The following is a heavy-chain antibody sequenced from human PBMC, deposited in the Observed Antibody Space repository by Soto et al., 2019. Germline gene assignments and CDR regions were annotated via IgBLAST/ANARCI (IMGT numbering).Heavy chain of an antibody. V-gene: IGHV4-34*01. Sequence: VQLQQWGAGLLKPSETLSLTCAVYGGSFSGYNWNWIRQPPGKGLEWIGEINQSGSANYNPSLKRRVTISVDTSKSQFSLKLSTVTAADTAVYYCANPTKSGMDVWGQGTTVTVSS. J-gene: IGHJ6*02. D-gene: IGHD1-26*01. CDR2: INQSGSA. CDR3: ANPTKSGMDV. CDR1: GGSFSGYN.